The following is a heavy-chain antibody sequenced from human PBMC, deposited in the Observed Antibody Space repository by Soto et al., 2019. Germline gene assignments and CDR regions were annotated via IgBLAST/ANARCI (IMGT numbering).Heavy chain of an antibody. CDR1: GDSISSDY. J-gene: IGHJ4*02. CDR2: IYYSGST. Sequence: SETLSLTCTVSGDSISSDYWSWIRQPPGKGLEWIGYIYYSGSTNYNPSLKSRVTISVDTSKNQFSLKLSSVTAADTAVYYCARVMFVAGTGHFDCWGQGTQVTVSS. V-gene: IGHV4-59*01. D-gene: IGHD6-19*01. CDR3: ARVMFVAGTGHFDC.